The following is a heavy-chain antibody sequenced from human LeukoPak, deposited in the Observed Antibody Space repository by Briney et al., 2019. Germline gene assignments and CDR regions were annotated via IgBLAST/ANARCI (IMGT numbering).Heavy chain of an antibody. J-gene: IGHJ5*02. D-gene: IGHD2-2*01. CDR3: ARDPRRLGYCSSTSCYFLWFDP. Sequence: GGSLRLSCAASGFTFSSYSMNWVRQAPGKGLEWVSSISSISSYIYYADSVKGRFTISRGNAKKSLFLQMNRLRAEDKAVYYCARDPRRLGYCSSTSCYFLWFDPWGQGTLVTVSS. CDR2: ISSISSYI. CDR1: GFTFSSYS. V-gene: IGHV3-21*01.